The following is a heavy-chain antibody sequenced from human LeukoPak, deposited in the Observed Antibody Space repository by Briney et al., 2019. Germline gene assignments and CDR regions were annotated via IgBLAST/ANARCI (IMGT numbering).Heavy chain of an antibody. CDR3: ARGRVFAGVTFDY. J-gene: IGHJ4*02. CDR2: IKSDGSST. V-gene: IGHV3-74*01. D-gene: IGHD3-3*01. CDR1: GFTFSNYW. Sequence: GGSLRLSCAASGFTFSNYWMHWVRQAPGKGLLWVSHIKSDGSSTSYADSVKGRFTISRDNAKNTLYLQMNSLRAEDTAVYYCARGRVFAGVTFDYWGQETLVTGST.